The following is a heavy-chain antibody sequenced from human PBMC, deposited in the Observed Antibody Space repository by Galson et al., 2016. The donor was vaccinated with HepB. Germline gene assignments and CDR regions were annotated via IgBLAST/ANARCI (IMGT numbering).Heavy chain of an antibody. J-gene: IGHJ4*02. Sequence: SLRLSCAASGFTFGSYAMHWVRQAPGKGLEWVAVISYDGSKTYYADHVKGRFTISRDTSQNTPYLQLNSLSAEDTAVYYCAVPGVAGTVWLWGLDYLGQGTPVTVSS. V-gene: IGHV3-30*04. CDR2: ISYDGSKT. CDR3: AVPGVAGTVWLWGLDY. D-gene: IGHD6-19*01. CDR1: GFTFGSYA.